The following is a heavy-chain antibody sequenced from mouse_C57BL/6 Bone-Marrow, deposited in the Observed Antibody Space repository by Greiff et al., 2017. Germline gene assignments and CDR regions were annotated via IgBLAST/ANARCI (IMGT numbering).Heavy chain of an antibody. Sequence: EVMLVESGGDLVKPGGSLKLSCAASGFTFSSYGMSWVRQTPDKRLEWVATISSGGSYTYYPDSVKGRFTISRDNAKNPLYLQMSSLKSEDTAMYYCARHYSHYYGSSFNWYFDVWGTGTTVTVSS. J-gene: IGHJ1*03. CDR3: ARHYSHYYGSSFNWYFDV. CDR2: ISSGGSYT. D-gene: IGHD1-1*01. V-gene: IGHV5-6*01. CDR1: GFTFSSYG.